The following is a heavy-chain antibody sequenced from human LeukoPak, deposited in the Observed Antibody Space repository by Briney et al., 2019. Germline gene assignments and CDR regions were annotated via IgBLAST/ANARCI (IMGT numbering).Heavy chain of an antibody. CDR3: ARDPGKGYYYDSSGYYYFDY. V-gene: IGHV1-46*01. CDR2: INPSGGST. Sequence: ASVKVSCKASGYTFTSYYMHWVRQAPGQGLEWMGVINPSGGSTSYAQKFQGRVTMTRDTSTSTVYMELSSLRSEDTAVYYCARDPGKGYYYDSSGYYYFDYWGQGTLVTVSS. J-gene: IGHJ4*02. CDR1: GYTFTSYY. D-gene: IGHD3-22*01.